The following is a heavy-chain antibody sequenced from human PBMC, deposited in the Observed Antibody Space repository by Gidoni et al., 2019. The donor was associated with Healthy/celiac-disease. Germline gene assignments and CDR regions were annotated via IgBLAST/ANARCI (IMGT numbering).Heavy chain of an antibody. CDR1: GYPFPTYY. D-gene: IGHD6-6*01. J-gene: IGHJ6*02. CDR3: ARAPSSSGTIYYYYGMDV. V-gene: IGHV1-46*01. CDR2: INPSGGST. Sequence: QVQLVQSGAEVKQPGASVKVSCKSSGYPFPTYYMHWVRQAPGQGLEWMGIINPSGGSTSYAQKFQGRVTMTRDTSTSTVYMELSSLRSEDTAVYDCARAPSSSGTIYYYYGMDVWGQGTTVTVSS.